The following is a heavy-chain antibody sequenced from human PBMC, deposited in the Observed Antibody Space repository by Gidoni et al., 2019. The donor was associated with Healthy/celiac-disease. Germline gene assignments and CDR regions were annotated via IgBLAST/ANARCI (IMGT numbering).Heavy chain of an antibody. CDR2: INHSGST. J-gene: IGHJ6*02. CDR3: ARNDILTGYYYYGMDV. D-gene: IGHD3-9*01. Sequence: QVQLQQWGAGLWKPSETLSITCAVYGGSFSGYYWSWFRQPPGKGLEWIGEINHSGSTNYNPSLKSRVTISVDTSKNQFSLKLSSVTAADTAVYYCARNDILTGYYYYGMDVWGQGTTVTVSS. V-gene: IGHV4-34*01. CDR1: GGSFSGYY.